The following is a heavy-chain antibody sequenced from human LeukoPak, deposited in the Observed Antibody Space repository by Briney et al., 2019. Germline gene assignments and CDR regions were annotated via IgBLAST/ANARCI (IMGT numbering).Heavy chain of an antibody. D-gene: IGHD1-26*01. V-gene: IGHV4-34*01. CDR2: IYYSGST. J-gene: IGHJ4*02. Sequence: SSETLSLTCAVYGGSFSGYYWSWIRQPPGKGLEWIGSIYYSGSTYYNPSLKSRVTISVDTSKNQFSLKLSSVTAADTAVYYCARRWSGSYHLSPFDYWGQGTLVTVSS. CDR1: GGSFSGYY. CDR3: ARRWSGSYHLSPFDY.